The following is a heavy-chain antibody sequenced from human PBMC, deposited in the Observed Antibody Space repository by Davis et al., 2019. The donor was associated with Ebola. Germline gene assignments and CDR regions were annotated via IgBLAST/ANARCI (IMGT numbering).Heavy chain of an antibody. CDR1: GFTFSSYS. CDR3: ARDYDFWSGYYTDY. V-gene: IGHV3-48*02. Sequence: GESLKISCAASGFTFSSYSMNWVRQAPGKGLEWVSYISSSSSTIYYADSVKGRFTISRDNAKNSLYLQMNSLRDEDTAVYYCARDYDFWSGYYTDYWGQGTLVTVSS. J-gene: IGHJ4*02. D-gene: IGHD3-3*01. CDR2: ISSSSSTI.